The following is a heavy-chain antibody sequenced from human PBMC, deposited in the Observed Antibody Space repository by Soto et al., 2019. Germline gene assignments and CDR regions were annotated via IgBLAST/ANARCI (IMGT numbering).Heavy chain of an antibody. V-gene: IGHV1-18*01. CDR2: ISAYNGNT. Sequence: ASVKVSCKVSGYTFTSYGITWARQAPGQGLEWMGWISAYNGNTNHAQKLQGRITMTTDTSTSTAYMELRSLRSDDTAVYYCARVSAVAGIAFDYWGQGTLVTV. CDR1: GYTFTSYG. D-gene: IGHD6-13*01. CDR3: ARVSAVAGIAFDY. J-gene: IGHJ4*02.